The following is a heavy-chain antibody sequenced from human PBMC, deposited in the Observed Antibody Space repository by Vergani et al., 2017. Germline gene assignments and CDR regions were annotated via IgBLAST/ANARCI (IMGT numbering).Heavy chain of an antibody. CDR2: IQFDGSNQ. D-gene: IGHD3-16*01. V-gene: IGHV3-30*02. CDR1: RFTLSNYD. CDR3: AKHFRGWGIDY. Sequence: QVQLVESGGGVVQRGGSLRLSCATSRFTLSNYDMQWIRQGQGKGLEFVAFIQFDGSNQYYADSVKGRFTLSRDFYKNTLYLQMNSLRTDDTATYYCAKHFRGWGIDYWGQGTQVIVSS. J-gene: IGHJ4*02.